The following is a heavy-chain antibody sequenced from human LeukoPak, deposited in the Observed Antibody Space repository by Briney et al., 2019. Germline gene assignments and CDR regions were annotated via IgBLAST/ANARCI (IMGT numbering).Heavy chain of an antibody. D-gene: IGHD5-12*01. Sequence: GASVKISCKASGCTFTSYYMHWVRQAPGKGLEWMGGFDPEDGETIYAQKFQGRVTMTEDTSTDTAYMELSSLRSEDTAVYYCATVRSGYDSNYYYYGMDVWGQGTTVTVSS. V-gene: IGHV1-24*01. CDR3: ATVRSGYDSNYYYYGMDV. CDR1: GCTFTSYY. J-gene: IGHJ6*02. CDR2: FDPEDGET.